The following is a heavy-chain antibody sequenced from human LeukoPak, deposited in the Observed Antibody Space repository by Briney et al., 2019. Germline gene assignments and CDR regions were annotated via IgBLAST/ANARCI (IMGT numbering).Heavy chain of an antibody. CDR1: RFTFSSYA. CDR3: ARVTPTRQRYFDY. CDR2: ISGSGGTT. J-gene: IGHJ4*02. D-gene: IGHD6-6*01. V-gene: IGHV3-23*01. Sequence: GGSLRLSCAASRFTFSSYAMSWVRQAPGKGLEWVSGISGSGGTTYYADSVKGRFTISRDNSKSTLFLQMNSLRAEDTAVYYCARVTPTRQRYFDYWGQGTLVTVSS.